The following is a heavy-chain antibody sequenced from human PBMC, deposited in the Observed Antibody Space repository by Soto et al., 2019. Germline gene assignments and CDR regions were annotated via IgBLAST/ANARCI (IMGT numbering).Heavy chain of an antibody. CDR1: GYTFTSYG. J-gene: IGHJ5*02. V-gene: IGHV1-18*04. CDR2: ISAYNGNT. D-gene: IGHD3-22*01. CDR3: ARDGSYYYDSSAINWFDP. Sequence: ASVKVSCKASGYTFTSYGISWVLQAPGQGLEWMGWISAYNGNTNYAQKLQGRVTMTTDTSTSTAYMELRSLRSDDTAVYYCARDGSYYYDSSAINWFDPWGQGTLVTVSS.